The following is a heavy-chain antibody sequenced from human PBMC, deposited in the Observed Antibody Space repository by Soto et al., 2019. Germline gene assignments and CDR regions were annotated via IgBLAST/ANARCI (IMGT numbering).Heavy chain of an antibody. D-gene: IGHD6-13*01. CDR1: GFTFSSYG. V-gene: IGHV3-30*18. J-gene: IGHJ6*02. CDR3: AKQGYSSSWRRYYYYYYGMDV. Sequence: GGSLRLSCAASGFTFSSYGMHWVRQAPGKGLEWVAVISYDGSNKYYADSVKGRFTISRDNSKNTLYLQMNSLRAEDTAVYYCAKQGYSSSWRRYYYYYYGMDVWGQGTTVTVSS. CDR2: ISYDGSNK.